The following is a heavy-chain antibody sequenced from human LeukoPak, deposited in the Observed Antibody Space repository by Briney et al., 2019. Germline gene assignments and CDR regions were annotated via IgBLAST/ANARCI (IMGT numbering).Heavy chain of an antibody. CDR2: IIPIFGTA. J-gene: IGHJ4*02. V-gene: IGHV1-69*05. CDR1: GGTFSSYA. D-gene: IGHD5-18*01. CDR3: AKNSYGSVIGLYYFDY. Sequence: SVKVSCKASGGTFSSYAVSWVRQAPGQGLEWMGGIIPIFGTANYAQKFQGRVTITTDESTSTAYMELSSLRSEDTAVYYCAKNSYGSVIGLYYFDYWGQGTPSPSPQ.